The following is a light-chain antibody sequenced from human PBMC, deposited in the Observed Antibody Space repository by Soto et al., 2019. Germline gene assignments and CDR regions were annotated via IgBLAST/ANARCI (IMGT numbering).Light chain of an antibody. V-gene: IGKV3-11*01. Sequence: EIVLTQSPATLSLSPGERATLSCRASQSVSSYLAWYQHKPGQAPRLLIYDASNRATGIPARFSGSGYGTDFTLTISSLEPEDFAVYYCQQRSNWPPFTFGGGTKVEIK. CDR1: QSVSSY. CDR2: DAS. J-gene: IGKJ4*01. CDR3: QQRSNWPPFT.